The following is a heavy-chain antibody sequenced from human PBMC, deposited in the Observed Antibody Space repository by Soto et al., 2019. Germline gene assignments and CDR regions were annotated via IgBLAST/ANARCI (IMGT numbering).Heavy chain of an antibody. V-gene: IGHV3-23*01. Sequence: SGGSLRLSCAASGFTFSSYAMSWVRQAPGKGLEWVSAISGSGGSTYYADSVKGRFTISRDNSKNTLYLQMNSLRAEDTAVYYCAKMGILTGYYPYYYGMDVWGQGTAVTVSS. CDR1: GFTFSSYA. D-gene: IGHD3-9*01. CDR2: ISGSGGST. CDR3: AKMGILTGYYPYYYGMDV. J-gene: IGHJ6*02.